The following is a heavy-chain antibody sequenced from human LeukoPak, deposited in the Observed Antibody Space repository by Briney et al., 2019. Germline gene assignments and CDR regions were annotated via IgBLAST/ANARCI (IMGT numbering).Heavy chain of an antibody. CDR2: IYYTGST. D-gene: IGHD2-15*01. CDR3: ARGSFQPRVDY. J-gene: IGHJ4*02. Sequence: PSETLSLTCTASGGSISTYYWSWIRQPPGKGLEWIGYIYYTGSTNYNPSLKSRVTISVDTSKNQFSLKLSSVTAADTAVYYCARGSFQPRVDYWGQGTLVSVSS. V-gene: IGHV4-59*01. CDR1: GGSISTYY.